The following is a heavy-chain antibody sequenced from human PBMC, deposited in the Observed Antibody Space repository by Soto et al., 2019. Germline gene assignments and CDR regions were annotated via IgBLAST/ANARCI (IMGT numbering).Heavy chain of an antibody. CDR2: INPNNGDT. CDR1: GDTFTGYY. D-gene: IGHD5-12*01. Sequence: ASLKVSCKSSGDTFTGYYIHWVRQAPGQGLEWMGWINPNNGDTNYAQNFQGRVTMTRDTSTSTAYMELSSLTFDDTAVYYCARHSGYDYVFDYWGQGPLVNVSA. V-gene: IGHV1-2*02. CDR3: ARHSGYDYVFDY. J-gene: IGHJ4*02.